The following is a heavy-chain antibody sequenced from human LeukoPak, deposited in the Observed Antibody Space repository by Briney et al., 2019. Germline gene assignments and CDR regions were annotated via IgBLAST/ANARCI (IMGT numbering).Heavy chain of an antibody. J-gene: IGHJ2*01. CDR1: GYTFTGYY. Sequence: ASVKVSCKASGYTFTGYYIHWVRQAPGQGLEWMGWISAYNGNTNYAQKLQGRVTMTTDTSTSTAYMELRSLRSDDTAVYYCARDSHYYGSGRPYWYFDLWGRGTLVTVSS. CDR2: ISAYNGNT. D-gene: IGHD3-10*01. CDR3: ARDSHYYGSGRPYWYFDL. V-gene: IGHV1-18*04.